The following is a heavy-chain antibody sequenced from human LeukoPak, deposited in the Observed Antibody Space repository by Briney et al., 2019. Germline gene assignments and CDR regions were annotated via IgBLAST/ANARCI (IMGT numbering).Heavy chain of an antibody. V-gene: IGHV1-69*13. CDR1: GGTFSSYA. D-gene: IGHD5-18*01. CDR3: AKVSGRIQIWPQPFGDGMDV. CDR2: IIPIFGTA. J-gene: IGHJ6*02. Sequence: SVKVSCKASGGTFSSYAISWVRQAPGQGLEWMGGIIPIFGTANYAQKFQGRVTITADESTSTAYMELSSLRAEDTAIYYCAKVSGRIQIWPQPFGDGMDVWGQGTTVTVSS.